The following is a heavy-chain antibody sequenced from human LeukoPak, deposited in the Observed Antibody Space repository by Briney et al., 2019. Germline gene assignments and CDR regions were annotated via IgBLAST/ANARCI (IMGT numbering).Heavy chain of an antibody. V-gene: IGHV3-23*01. CDR3: AKWGDYDVLTGYYVPDY. Sequence: PGGSLRLSCAASGFTFSSYATSWVRQAPGKGLEWVSAISGSGGSTYYADSVKGRFTISRDNSKNTLYLQMNSLRAEDTALYYCAKWGDYDVLTGYYVPDYWGQGTLVTVSS. CDR2: ISGSGGST. D-gene: IGHD3-9*01. CDR1: GFTFSSYA. J-gene: IGHJ4*02.